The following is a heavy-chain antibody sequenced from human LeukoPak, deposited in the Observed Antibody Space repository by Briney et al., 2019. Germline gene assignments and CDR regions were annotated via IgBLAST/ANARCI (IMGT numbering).Heavy chain of an antibody. V-gene: IGHV4-59*01. CDR1: GGSMSSYY. D-gene: IGHD3-3*01. CDR2: IYYSGST. CDR3: ARELWSGYPIFDY. J-gene: IGHJ4*02. Sequence: SETLSLTCTVSGGSMSSYYWSWIRQPPGKGLEWIGYIYYSGSTNYNPSLKSRLTISLDTSKNQFSLKLSSVTAADSAMYYCARELWSGYPIFDYWGQGTLVTVSS.